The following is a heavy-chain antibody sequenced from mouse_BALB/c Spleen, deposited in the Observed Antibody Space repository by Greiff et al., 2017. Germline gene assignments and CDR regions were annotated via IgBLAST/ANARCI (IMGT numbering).Heavy chain of an antibody. Sequence: VQLKQSGPELVKPGASVKISCKASGYSFTGYFMNWVMQSHGKSLEWIGRINPYNGDTFSNQKFKGKATLTVDKSSSTAHMELRSLASEDSAVYYCERASYYGSSYDWYFDVWGAGTTVTVSS. CDR2: INPYNGDT. V-gene: IGHV1-20*02. CDR1: GYSFTGYF. J-gene: IGHJ1*01. CDR3: ERASYYGSSYDWYFDV. D-gene: IGHD1-1*01.